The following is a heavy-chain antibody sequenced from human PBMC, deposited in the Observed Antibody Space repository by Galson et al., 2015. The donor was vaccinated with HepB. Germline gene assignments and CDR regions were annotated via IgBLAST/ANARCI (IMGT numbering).Heavy chain of an antibody. Sequence: SLRLSCAASGFTFSSYAMHWVRQAPGKGLEWVSSISGTTNYMYYADSVKGRFTISRDNAKNSLYLQMNSLTAEDTAVYYCARGDSSWYYWGQGTLVTVSS. CDR2: ISGTTNYM. CDR3: ARGDSSWYY. CDR1: GFTFSSYA. V-gene: IGHV3-21*01. D-gene: IGHD6-13*01. J-gene: IGHJ4*02.